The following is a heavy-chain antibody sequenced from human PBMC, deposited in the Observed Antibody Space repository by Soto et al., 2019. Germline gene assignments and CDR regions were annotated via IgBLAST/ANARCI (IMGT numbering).Heavy chain of an antibody. CDR3: ARRLPAWVGDAFDI. J-gene: IGHJ3*02. V-gene: IGHV4-31*03. CDR2: IYYSGST. D-gene: IGHD2-2*01. Sequence: QVQLQESGPGLVKPSQTLSLTCTVSCGSISSGGYYWSWIRQHPGKGLEWIGYIYYSGSTYYNPSFKSRVTISVDTSKNQFSLKLSSVTAADTAVYYCARRLPAWVGDAFDIWGQGTMVTVSS. CDR1: CGSISSGGYY.